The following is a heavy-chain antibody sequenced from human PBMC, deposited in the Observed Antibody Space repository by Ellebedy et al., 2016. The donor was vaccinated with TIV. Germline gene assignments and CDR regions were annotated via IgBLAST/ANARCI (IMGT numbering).Heavy chain of an antibody. CDR3: ARGRSSGWYGYWYFDL. D-gene: IGHD6-19*01. V-gene: IGHV3-48*02. CDR1: GFTFSSYG. J-gene: IGHJ2*01. Sequence: GESLKISCAASGFTFSSYGMHWVRQAPGKGLEWVSYISSSSSTIYYADSVKGRFSISRDNAKNSLYLQTNSLRDEDTAVYYCARGRSSGWYGYWYFDLWGRGTLVTVSS. CDR2: ISSSSSTI.